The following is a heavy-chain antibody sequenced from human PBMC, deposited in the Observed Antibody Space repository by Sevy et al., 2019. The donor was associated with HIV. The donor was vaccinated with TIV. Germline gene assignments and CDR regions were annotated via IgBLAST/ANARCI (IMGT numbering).Heavy chain of an antibody. J-gene: IGHJ4*02. CDR3: ARHDSGGLDY. Sequence: SETLSLTCTVSGGSISTSSYHWAWIRQPPGKGLQWIGNIYYTGSAYYSPSLKSRVTIFIDTSKNHFSLKLSFVTAADTAVYYCARHDSGGLDYWGQRTLVTVSS. CDR2: IYYTGSA. V-gene: IGHV4-39*01. D-gene: IGHD3-10*01. CDR1: GGSISTSSYH.